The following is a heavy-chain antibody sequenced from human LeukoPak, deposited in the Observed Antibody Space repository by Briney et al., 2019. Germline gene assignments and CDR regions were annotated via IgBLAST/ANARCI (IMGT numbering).Heavy chain of an antibody. Sequence: ASVKVSCKASGYTFTDYYMHWVRQAPGQGLEWMGWINPNSGDTNHAQNFQGRVTLTRDTPISTAHMELSSLRSDDSAVYYCAGEYCSGGSCRQGFDYWGQGTLVTVSS. V-gene: IGHV1-2*02. CDR3: AGEYCSGGSCRQGFDY. J-gene: IGHJ4*02. D-gene: IGHD2-15*01. CDR1: GYTFTDYY. CDR2: INPNSGDT.